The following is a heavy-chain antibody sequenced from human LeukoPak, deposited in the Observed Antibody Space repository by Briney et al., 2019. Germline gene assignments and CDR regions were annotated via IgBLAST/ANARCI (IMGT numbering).Heavy chain of an antibody. V-gene: IGHV3-23*01. CDR2: ISGGGGST. J-gene: IGHJ4*02. CDR3: AKGAGYDSRGYYHYFDY. D-gene: IGHD3-22*01. Sequence: PRGSLRLSCAGSGFTFSSYAMSWVRQAPGKGVEWVSAISGGGGSTYYADSVKGRFTISRDNSKNTLYLQMNSLRAEDTAVYYCAKGAGYDSRGYYHYFDYWGQGTLVTVSA. CDR1: GFTFSSYA.